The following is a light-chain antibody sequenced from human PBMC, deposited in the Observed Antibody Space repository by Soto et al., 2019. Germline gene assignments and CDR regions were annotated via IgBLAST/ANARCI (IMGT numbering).Light chain of an antibody. J-gene: IGLJ3*02. CDR3: CSYAGSSLWV. Sequence: QSVLTQPRSVSGSPGQSVTISCTGTRSDVGVYNYVSWYPQHPGKSPQLVSYDVIKRPSGVPYRFSGSKSGNTASLTISGLQAEDEADYYCCSYAGSSLWVFGGGTKRTVL. CDR1: RSDVGVYNY. CDR2: DVI. V-gene: IGLV2-11*01.